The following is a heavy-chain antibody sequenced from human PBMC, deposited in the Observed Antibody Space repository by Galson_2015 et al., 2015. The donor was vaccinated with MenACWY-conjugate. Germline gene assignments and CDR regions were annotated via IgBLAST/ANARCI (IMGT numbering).Heavy chain of an antibody. Sequence: SLRLSCAASGFVFSSYTMHWVRQAPGEGLECISTISPSGSNTFYADSAKGRFSISRDSSKTTVYLHMSSPRPEDTAVYYCVKAWYSRDWYSLYNFLFQHWGQGTQVIVSS. V-gene: IGHV3-64D*09. CDR3: VKAWYSRDWYSLYNFLFQH. J-gene: IGHJ1*01. CDR1: GFVFSSYT. D-gene: IGHD6-19*01. CDR2: ISPSGSNT.